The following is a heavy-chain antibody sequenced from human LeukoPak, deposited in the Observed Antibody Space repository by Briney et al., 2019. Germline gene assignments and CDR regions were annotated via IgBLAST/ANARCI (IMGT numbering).Heavy chain of an antibody. Sequence: ASVKVSCKASGYTFTSYGISWVRQAPGQGLEWMGIINPSGGSTSYVQKFQGRVTMTRDMSTSTVYMELSSLRSEDTAVYYCARDSPLGYYYYYMDVWGKGTTVTVSS. J-gene: IGHJ6*03. CDR1: GYTFTSYG. V-gene: IGHV1-46*01. CDR2: INPSGGST. CDR3: ARDSPLGYYYYYMDV.